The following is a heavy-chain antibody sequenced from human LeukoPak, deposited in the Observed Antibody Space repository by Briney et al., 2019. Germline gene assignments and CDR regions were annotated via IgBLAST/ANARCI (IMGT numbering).Heavy chain of an antibody. CDR1: GFTFSSYE. D-gene: IGHD3-16*01. Sequence: GGSLRLSCAASGFTFSSYEMHWVRQATGKGLEWVSAIGTAGDTYYPGSVKGRLTISRENAKNSLYLQMNSLRAGDTAVYYCVAGAVGAFDIWGQGTMVTVSS. V-gene: IGHV3-13*01. CDR2: IGTAGDT. CDR3: VAGAVGAFDI. J-gene: IGHJ3*02.